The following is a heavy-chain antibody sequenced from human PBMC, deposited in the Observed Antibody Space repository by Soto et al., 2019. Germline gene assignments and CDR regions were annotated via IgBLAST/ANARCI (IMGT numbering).Heavy chain of an antibody. Sequence: PGSSLRLSCSASGFTISRYTMHWVRQGPGKGLEWVAVISYDGSNKYYADSVKGRFTISRDNSKNTLYLQMNSLRAEDTAVFSCARSGASYFGPFDYWGQGTLVTLSS. CDR2: ISYDGSNK. D-gene: IGHD1-26*01. CDR3: ARSGASYFGPFDY. V-gene: IGHV3-30-3*01. J-gene: IGHJ4*02. CDR1: GFTISRYT.